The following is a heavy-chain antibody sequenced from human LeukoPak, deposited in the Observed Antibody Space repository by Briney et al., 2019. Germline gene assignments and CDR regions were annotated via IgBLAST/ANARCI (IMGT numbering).Heavy chain of an antibody. CDR3: SRGGNFAF. CDR2: INHSGST. Sequence: SETLSLACAVSGYSISSGYYWGWIRQPPGKGLEWIGSINHSGSTYYNPSLKSRVTISIDTSKNQFSLNLSSVTAADTAVYYCSRGGNFAFWGQGTLVTVSS. J-gene: IGHJ4*02. V-gene: IGHV4-38-2*01. CDR1: GYSISSGYY.